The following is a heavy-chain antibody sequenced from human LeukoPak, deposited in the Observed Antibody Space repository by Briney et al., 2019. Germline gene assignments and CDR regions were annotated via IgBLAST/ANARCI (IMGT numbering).Heavy chain of an antibody. CDR1: GFTFSSYA. D-gene: IGHD6-19*01. Sequence: GGPLRLSCAASGFTFSSYAMSWVRQAPGKGLEWVSAISGSGGSTYYADSVKGRFTISRDNSKNTLYLQMNSLRAEDTAVYYCAKDPVMYSSGPVGFDPWGQGTLVTVSS. CDR3: AKDPVMYSSGPVGFDP. J-gene: IGHJ5*02. CDR2: ISGSGGST. V-gene: IGHV3-23*01.